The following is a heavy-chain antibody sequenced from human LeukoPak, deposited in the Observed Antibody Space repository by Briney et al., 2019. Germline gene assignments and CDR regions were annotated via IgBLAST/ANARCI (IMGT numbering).Heavy chain of an antibody. Sequence: GASVKVSCKASGYTFTSYGISWVRQAPGQGLEWMGWISAYNGNTNYAQKLQGRVTMTTDTSTSAAYMELRSLRSDDTAVYYCARACIMITFGGVIVRGGNWFDPWGQGTLVTVSS. D-gene: IGHD3-16*02. V-gene: IGHV1-18*01. CDR1: GYTFTSYG. CDR2: ISAYNGNT. CDR3: ARACIMITFGGVIVRGGNWFDP. J-gene: IGHJ5*02.